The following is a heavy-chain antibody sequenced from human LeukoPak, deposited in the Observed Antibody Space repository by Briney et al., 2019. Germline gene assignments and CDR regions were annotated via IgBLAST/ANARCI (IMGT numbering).Heavy chain of an antibody. D-gene: IGHD5-12*01. J-gene: IGHJ4*02. CDR3: AREMGSGYDQAGFDY. CDR2: VNTDGSDT. Sequence: GGSLRLSCAASGFIFTTYWMHWVRQAPGEGLVWVARVNTDGSDTNYADSVKGRFTISRDNAKNSLYLQMNSLRAEDTAVYYCAREMGSGYDQAGFDYWGQGTLVTVSS. CDR1: GFIFTTYW. V-gene: IGHV3-74*01.